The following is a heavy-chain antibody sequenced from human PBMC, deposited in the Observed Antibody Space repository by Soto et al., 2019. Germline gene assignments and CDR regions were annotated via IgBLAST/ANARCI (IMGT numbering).Heavy chain of an antibody. V-gene: IGHV4-30-2*01. Sequence: QLQLQESGSGLVKPSQTLSLTCAVSGGSISSGGYSWSWIRQPPGKGLEWIGYIYHSGSTYYNPSLKSRVTIPVDRAKTKSSLKLSSVTAADTAVYYCARVRGPYCGGYCYPPTPNWFDPWGQGTLVTVSS. CDR2: IYHSGST. CDR3: ARVRGPYCGGYCYPPTPNWFDP. D-gene: IGHD2-21*02. CDR1: GGSISSGGYS. J-gene: IGHJ5*02.